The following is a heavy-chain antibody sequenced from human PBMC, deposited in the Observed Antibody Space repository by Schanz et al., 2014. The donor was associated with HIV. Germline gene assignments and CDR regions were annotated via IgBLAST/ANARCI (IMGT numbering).Heavy chain of an antibody. CDR1: GFTFDDFA. D-gene: IGHD6-6*01. CDR3: ARGRVSGTSSSSWFDP. Sequence: EVQLVESGGGLVQPGRSLRLSCAASGFTFDDFAMHWVRQAPGKGLEWVSSISWNSGIIGYADSVKGRFSISRDNAKNSLYLQIISLTAEDTAMYYCARGRVSGTSSSSWFDPWGQGTLVTVSS. V-gene: IGHV3-9*01. CDR2: ISWNSGII. J-gene: IGHJ5*02.